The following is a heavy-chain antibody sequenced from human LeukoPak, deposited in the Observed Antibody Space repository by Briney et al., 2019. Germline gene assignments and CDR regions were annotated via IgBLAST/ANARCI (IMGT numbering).Heavy chain of an antibody. CDR1: GYTFTSYY. CDR3: ARPQRGRSTQYYFDY. V-gene: IGHV1-46*01. CDR2: INPSGGST. Sequence: EASVKVSCKASGYTFTSYYMHWVRQAPGQGLEWMGIINPSGGSTSYAQKFQGRVTMTRDTSTSTVYMELSSLRSEDTAVYYRARPQRGRSTQYYFDYWGQGTLVTVSS. J-gene: IGHJ4*02. D-gene: IGHD1-26*01.